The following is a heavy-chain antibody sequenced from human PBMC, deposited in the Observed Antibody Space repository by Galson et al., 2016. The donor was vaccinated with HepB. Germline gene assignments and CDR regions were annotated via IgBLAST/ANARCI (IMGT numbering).Heavy chain of an antibody. V-gene: IGHV3-30*03. CDR3: ARDRTGAWSLDY. CDR2: ISDDGIRK. D-gene: IGHD1-14*01. CDR1: GFRFSGHG. Sequence: SLRLSCATSGFRFSGHGMHWVRQAPGKGLQRVAFISDDGIRKYYADSVRGRFIISRDYFKDTVYLQMNSLRPEDTAFYYCARDRTGAWSLDYWGQGALVTVSS. J-gene: IGHJ4*02.